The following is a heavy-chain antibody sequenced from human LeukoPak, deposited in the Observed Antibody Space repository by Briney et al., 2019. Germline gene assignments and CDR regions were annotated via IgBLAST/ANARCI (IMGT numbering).Heavy chain of an antibody. J-gene: IGHJ6*02. Sequence: GGSLRLSCAASGFTFSSYSMNWVRQAPGKGLEWVGRIKSKTDGGTTDYAAPVKGRFTISRDDSKNTLYLQMNSLKTEDTAVYYCTTDPMTTVTTSYYYYGMDVWGQGTTVTVSS. CDR2: IKSKTDGGTT. D-gene: IGHD4-11*01. CDR1: GFTFSSYS. CDR3: TTDPMTTVTTSYYYYGMDV. V-gene: IGHV3-15*01.